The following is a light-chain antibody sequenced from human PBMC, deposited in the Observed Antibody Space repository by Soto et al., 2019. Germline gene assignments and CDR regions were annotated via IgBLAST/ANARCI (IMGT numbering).Light chain of an antibody. CDR3: NSYRTVSTYV. Sequence: QAVVTQPASVSGSPGQSITSACTGTSSDIGGYNFVSWYQQHPGKAPKLLIYDVGNRPSGVSNRFSGSKSGNTASLTISGLQAEDEAHYYCNSYRTVSTYVFGTGTKLTVL. CDR2: DVG. J-gene: IGLJ1*01. CDR1: SSDIGGYNF. V-gene: IGLV2-14*01.